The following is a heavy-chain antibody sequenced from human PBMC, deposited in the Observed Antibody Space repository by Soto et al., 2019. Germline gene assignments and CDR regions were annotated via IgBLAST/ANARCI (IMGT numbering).Heavy chain of an antibody. CDR3: ARTSAAGKYYYGMDV. CDR2: TDPGDSDT. D-gene: IGHD6-13*01. CDR1: GVNVTSYW. J-gene: IGHJ6*02. Sequence: GEALEISCEGPGVNVTSYWIALVRQIPRKGREWMEITDPGDSDTSYSPSFQGQVTISADKSSSTAYLQWSSLKASATAMYYCARTSAAGKYYYGMDVWGQGTTVTVS. V-gene: IGHV5-51*01.